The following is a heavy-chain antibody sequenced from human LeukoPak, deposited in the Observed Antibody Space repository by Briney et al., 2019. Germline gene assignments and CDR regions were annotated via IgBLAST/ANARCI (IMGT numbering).Heavy chain of an antibody. CDR1: GFTFSSYS. J-gene: IGHJ3*02. Sequence: GGSLRLSCAASGFTFSSYSMNWVRQAPGKGLEWVSYITTSSTIYYADSVKGRFTISGDNAKNSLYLQMNSLRDEDTAVYYCARDGYYYDSSGYRLIAFDIWGQGTMVTVSS. CDR3: ARDGYYYDSSGYRLIAFDI. CDR2: ITTSSTI. V-gene: IGHV3-48*02. D-gene: IGHD3-22*01.